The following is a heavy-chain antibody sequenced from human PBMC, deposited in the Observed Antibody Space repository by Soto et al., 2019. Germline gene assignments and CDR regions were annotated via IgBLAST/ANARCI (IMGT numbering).Heavy chain of an antibody. J-gene: IGHJ4*02. CDR2: IIPIFGTA. D-gene: IGHD3-3*01. CDR1: GGTFSSYA. V-gene: IGHV1-69*06. CDR3: ASGGQGYDFWSGYSYEGYFDY. Sequence: SVKVSCKASGGTFSSYAISWVRQAPGQGLEWMGGIIPIFGTANYAQKFQGRVTITADKSTSTAYMELSSLRSEDTAVYYCASGGQGYDFWSGYSYEGYFDYWGQGTLVTVSS.